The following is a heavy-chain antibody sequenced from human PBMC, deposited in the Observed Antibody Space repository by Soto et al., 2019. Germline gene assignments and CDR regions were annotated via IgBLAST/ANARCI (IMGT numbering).Heavy chain of an antibody. J-gene: IGHJ6*02. V-gene: IGHV4-59*12. CDR1: GGSINSYY. D-gene: IGHD2-2*01. Sequence: SETLSLTCNVSGGSINSYYWNWIRQPPGKGLEWIAYIYYNGNTDSNPSLESRVTISIDTPKNQFSLKLSSVTAADTAVYYCARDSRYCSSTSCYYYYYGMDVWGQGTMVTVSS. CDR2: IYYNGNT. CDR3: ARDSRYCSSTSCYYYYYGMDV.